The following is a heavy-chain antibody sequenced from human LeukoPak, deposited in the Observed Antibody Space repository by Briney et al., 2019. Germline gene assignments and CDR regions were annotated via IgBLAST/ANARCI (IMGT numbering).Heavy chain of an antibody. D-gene: IGHD3-10*01. CDR3: ARSPGPLVPAAFDI. Sequence: PSETLSLTCTVSGGSISSSSYYWGWIRQPPGKGLEWIGSVYYSGSTYYNPSLKSRVTISVDTSKNRFSLKLSSVTAADTAVYYCARSPGPLVPAAFDIWGQGTMVTVSS. CDR1: GGSISSSSYY. J-gene: IGHJ3*02. CDR2: VYYSGST. V-gene: IGHV4-39*01.